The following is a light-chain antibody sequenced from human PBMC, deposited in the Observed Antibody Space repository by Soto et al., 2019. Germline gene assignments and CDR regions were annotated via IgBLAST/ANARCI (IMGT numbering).Light chain of an antibody. CDR2: AAS. V-gene: IGKV1-27*01. CDR1: QGIRNF. CDR3: QKYSSVIT. J-gene: IGKJ5*01. Sequence: DIQMTQSPSSLSASVGDRVTITCRASQGIRNFLAWYQQKPGKVPKLLISAASTLESGVPSRFSGSGSGTDFTLTITSLPPEDVVTYYWQKYSSVITFGQGTRLEIK.